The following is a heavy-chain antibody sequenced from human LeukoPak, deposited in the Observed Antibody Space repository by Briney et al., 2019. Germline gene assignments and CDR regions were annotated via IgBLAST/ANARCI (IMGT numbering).Heavy chain of an antibody. D-gene: IGHD3-16*01. CDR3: ARVAGLWTYYMDV. V-gene: IGHV4-59*01. CDR1: GGSFSGYY. Sequence: SETLSLTCAVYGGSFSGYYWSWIRQPPGKGLGWIGYIYYSGSTNYNPSLKSRVTISVDTSKNQFSLKLSSVTAADTAVYYCARVAGLWTYYMDVWGKGTTVTISS. J-gene: IGHJ6*03. CDR2: IYYSGST.